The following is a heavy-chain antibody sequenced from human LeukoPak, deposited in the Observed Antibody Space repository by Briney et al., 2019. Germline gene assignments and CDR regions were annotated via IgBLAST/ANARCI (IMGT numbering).Heavy chain of an antibody. CDR1: GFTVCSKY. Sequence: GGSLRLSCAASGFTVCSKYMSWVRQAPWKWLEWVSVIYSGGSTYYADSVKGRFTISRDNSKNTVYLQMNSLRAEDTAVYYCARESSGWLQLFDYWGQGTLVTVSS. D-gene: IGHD5-24*01. J-gene: IGHJ4*02. V-gene: IGHV3-66*01. CDR3: ARESSGWLQLFDY. CDR2: IYSGGST.